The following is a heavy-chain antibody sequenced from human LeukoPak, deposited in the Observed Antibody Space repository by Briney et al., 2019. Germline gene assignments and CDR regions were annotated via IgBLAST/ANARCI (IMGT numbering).Heavy chain of an antibody. V-gene: IGHV4-38-2*02. CDR2: IYHSGSA. D-gene: IGHD3-10*01. J-gene: IGHJ4*02. Sequence: PSETLSLTCSVSRYSISSGYYWAWIRQPPGKGLEWIGSIYHSGSAYYNASLKSRVTISVDTSKNQFSLELPSVTAADTAVYYCARQTGSGLFTLPGGQGTLVTVSS. CDR1: RYSISSGYY. CDR3: ARQTGSGLFTLP.